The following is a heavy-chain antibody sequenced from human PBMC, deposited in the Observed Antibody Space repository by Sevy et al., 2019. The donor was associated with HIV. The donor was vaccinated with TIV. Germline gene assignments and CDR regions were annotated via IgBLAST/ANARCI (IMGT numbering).Heavy chain of an antibody. V-gene: IGHV3-30*18. D-gene: IGHD1-26*01. Sequence: GGSLRLSCIGSGFSFSYYGIHWVRQSPGKGLDWVALISHDGINEYYADSVKGRFTISRDNSKNTVYLEMNSLSNEVTAMYFCANAYSGSYSHSYLYALDVWGQGTTVTVSS. CDR3: ANAYSGSYSHSYLYALDV. CDR2: ISHDGINE. CDR1: GFSFSYYG. J-gene: IGHJ6*02.